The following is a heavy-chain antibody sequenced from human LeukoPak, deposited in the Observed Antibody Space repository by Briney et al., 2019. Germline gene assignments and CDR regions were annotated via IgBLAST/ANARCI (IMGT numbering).Heavy chain of an antibody. CDR2: MNPHSGNA. D-gene: IGHD6-19*01. Sequence: ASVKVSCKASGYTFTSYDINWVRQAAGQGLEWMGWMNPHSGNAGYAQKFQGRVTMTRDTSISTAYMELRSLRSDDTAVYYCARVGGWPDYWGQGTLVTVSS. CDR3: ARVGGWPDY. CDR1: GYTFTSYD. J-gene: IGHJ4*02. V-gene: IGHV1-8*01.